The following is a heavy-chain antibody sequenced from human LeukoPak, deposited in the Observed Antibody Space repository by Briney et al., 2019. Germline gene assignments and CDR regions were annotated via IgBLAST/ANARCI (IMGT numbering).Heavy chain of an antibody. J-gene: IGHJ6*03. V-gene: IGHV3-21*01. CDR3: ARDLSDMVRGDDYYYYMDV. CDR1: GFTFSSYS. D-gene: IGHD3-10*01. Sequence: GGSLRLSCAASGFTFSSYSMNWVRQAPGKGLEWVSSISSSSSYIYYADSVKGRFTISRDNAKNSLYLQMNSLRAEDTAVYYCARDLSDMVRGDDYYYYMDVWGKGTTVTVSS. CDR2: ISSSSSYI.